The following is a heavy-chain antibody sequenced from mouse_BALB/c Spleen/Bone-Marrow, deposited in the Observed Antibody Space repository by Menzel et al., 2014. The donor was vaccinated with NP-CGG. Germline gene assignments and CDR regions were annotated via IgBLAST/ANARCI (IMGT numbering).Heavy chain of an antibody. CDR1: GFSLTTYG. D-gene: IGHD1-1*01. Sequence: QVQLQQSGPGLVQLSQSLSITCTVSGFSLTTYGVHWVRQSPGKGLEWLGVIWGGGSTDYNAAFISRLSISKDNSKSXVFFKMNSLQANDTAIYYCARINYGSRRYWYFDVWGAGTTVTVSS. CDR2: IWGGGST. CDR3: ARINYGSRRYWYFDV. V-gene: IGHV2-2*02. J-gene: IGHJ1*01.